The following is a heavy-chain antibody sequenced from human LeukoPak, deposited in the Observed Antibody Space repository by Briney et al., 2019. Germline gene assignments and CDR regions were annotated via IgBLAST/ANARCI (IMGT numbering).Heavy chain of an antibody. Sequence: ASVKVSCKASGYTFTSYYMHWVRQAPGQGLEWMGIINPSGGSTSYAQKFQGRVTMTRDMSTSTVYMELSSLRSEDTAVYYRARNTAMVSLGYWGQGTLVTVSS. D-gene: IGHD5-18*01. CDR1: GYTFTSYY. J-gene: IGHJ4*02. CDR2: INPSGGST. V-gene: IGHV1-46*01. CDR3: ARNTAMVSLGY.